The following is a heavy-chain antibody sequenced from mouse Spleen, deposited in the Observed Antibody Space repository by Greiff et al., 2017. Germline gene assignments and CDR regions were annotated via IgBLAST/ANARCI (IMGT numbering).Heavy chain of an antibody. CDR1: GFTFSSYA. CDR2: ISDGGSYT. Sequence: EVMLVESGGGLVKPGGSLKLSCAASGFTFSSYAMSWVRQTPEKRLEWVATISDGGSYTYYPDNVKGRFTISRDNAKNNLYLQMSHLKSEDTAMYYCARERGPTPYYFDYWGQGTTLTVSS. J-gene: IGHJ2*01. V-gene: IGHV5-4*01. CDR3: ARERGPTPYYFDY.